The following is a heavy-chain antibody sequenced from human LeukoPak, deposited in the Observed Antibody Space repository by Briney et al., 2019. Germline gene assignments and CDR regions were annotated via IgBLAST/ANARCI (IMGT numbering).Heavy chain of an antibody. J-gene: IGHJ4*02. CDR1: GFTFSGYG. V-gene: IGHV3-30*03. CDR3: TRVYGTWGTFDA. Sequence: GVSLRLSCTASGFTFSGYGMHWVRQAPGKGLVWVGVISYDGSNKYYADSVKGRFTVSRDNSKNMVYLEMNSLRVEDTAVYYCTRVYGTWGTFDAWGQGTLVTVSS. CDR2: ISYDGSNK. D-gene: IGHD3-16*01.